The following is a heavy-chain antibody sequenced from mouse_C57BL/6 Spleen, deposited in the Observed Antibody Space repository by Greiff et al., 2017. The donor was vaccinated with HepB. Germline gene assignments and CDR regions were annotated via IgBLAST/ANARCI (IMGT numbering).Heavy chain of an antibody. J-gene: IGHJ3*01. V-gene: IGHV1-52*01. CDR1: GYTFTSYW. CDR2: IDPSDSET. Sequence: QVQLQQPGAELVRPGSSVKLSCKASGYTFTSYWMHWVKQRPIQGLEWIGNIDPSDSETHYNQKFKDKATLTVDKSSSTAYMQLSSLTSEDSAVYYCARGIYYGSSPAWFAYWGQVTLVTVSA. D-gene: IGHD1-1*01. CDR3: ARGIYYGSSPAWFAY.